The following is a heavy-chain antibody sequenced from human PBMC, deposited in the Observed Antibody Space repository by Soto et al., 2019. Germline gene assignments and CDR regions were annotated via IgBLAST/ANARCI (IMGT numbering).Heavy chain of an antibody. CDR1: GFTFSNAW. Sequence: GGALLVSCAASGFTFSNAWMSWVRQAPGKGLDWVGRIKSKTDGGTTDYAAPVKGRFTISRDDSKNTLYLQMNSLKTEDTAVYYCTTDHTLYGETSDLDYGMDVWGQGTTVTVSS. D-gene: IGHD4-17*01. CDR2: IKSKTDGGTT. CDR3: TTDHTLYGETSDLDYGMDV. J-gene: IGHJ6*01. V-gene: IGHV3-15*01.